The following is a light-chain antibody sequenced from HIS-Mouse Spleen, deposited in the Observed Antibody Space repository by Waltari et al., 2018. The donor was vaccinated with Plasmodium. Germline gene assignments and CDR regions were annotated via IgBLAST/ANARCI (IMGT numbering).Light chain of an antibody. CDR3: CSYAGSSTWV. Sequence: QSALTQPASVSGSPGQSITISCTGTSSAFGGSNLVSWYQQHPGKAPKLMIYEGSKRPSGVSNRFSGSKSGNTASLTISGLQAEDEADYYCCSYAGSSTWVFGGGTKLTVL. CDR1: SSAFGGSNL. V-gene: IGLV2-23*01. J-gene: IGLJ3*02. CDR2: EGS.